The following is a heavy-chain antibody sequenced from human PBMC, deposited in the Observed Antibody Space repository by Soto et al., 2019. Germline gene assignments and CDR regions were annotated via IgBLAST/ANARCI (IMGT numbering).Heavy chain of an antibody. Sequence: PSETLSLTCAVSGGSISSGGYSWSWIRQPPGKGLEWIGYIYHSGSTYYNPSLKSRVTISVDRSKNQFSLKLSSLTAADTAVYYCARAPEGWSGYPNWGQWTMVTVSS. CDR2: IYHSGST. CDR1: GGSISSGGYS. D-gene: IGHD3-3*01. J-gene: IGHJ3*01. CDR3: ARAPEGWSGYPN. V-gene: IGHV4-30-2*01.